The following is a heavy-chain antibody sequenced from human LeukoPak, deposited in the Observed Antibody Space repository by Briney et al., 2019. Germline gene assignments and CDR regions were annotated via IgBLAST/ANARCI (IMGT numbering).Heavy chain of an antibody. CDR1: GFTFSSYA. CDR3: ARDKLGSSSFDY. J-gene: IGHJ4*02. V-gene: IGHV3-30*04. D-gene: IGHD7-27*01. Sequence: PGGSLRLSCAASGFTFSSYAMHWVRQAPGKGLEWVAVISYDGSNKYYADSVKGRFTISRDNSKNTLYLQMNSLRAEDTAVYYCARDKLGSSSFDYWGQGTLVTVSS. CDR2: ISYDGSNK.